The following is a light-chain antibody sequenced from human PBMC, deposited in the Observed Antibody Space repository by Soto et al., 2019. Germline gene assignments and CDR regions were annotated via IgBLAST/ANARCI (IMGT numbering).Light chain of an antibody. CDR3: QRYNTVPWT. Sequence: DIQMTQSPSSLSAFVGDRVTITCRASLAISNYLAWYQQKPGKVPKLLIYGASTLQSGVPSRFAGGGSGTEFSLTITSLQPEDVATYYCQRYNTVPWTFGQGTKVEIK. CDR2: GAS. CDR1: LAISNY. J-gene: IGKJ1*01. V-gene: IGKV1-27*01.